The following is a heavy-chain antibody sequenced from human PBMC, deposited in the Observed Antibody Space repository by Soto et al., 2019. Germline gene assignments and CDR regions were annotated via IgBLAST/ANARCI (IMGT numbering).Heavy chain of an antibody. V-gene: IGHV3-21*01. D-gene: IGHD2-8*01. J-gene: IGHJ2*01. CDR3: ARDPAYCTNGVCYTWYFDL. Sequence: EVQLVESGGGLVKPGGSLRLSCAASGFTFSSYSMNWVRQAPGKGLEWVSSISSSSSYIYYADSVKGRFTISRDNAKNSLYLQMNSLRAEYTAVYYCARDPAYCTNGVCYTWYFDLWGRGTLVTVSS. CDR2: ISSSSSYI. CDR1: GFTFSSYS.